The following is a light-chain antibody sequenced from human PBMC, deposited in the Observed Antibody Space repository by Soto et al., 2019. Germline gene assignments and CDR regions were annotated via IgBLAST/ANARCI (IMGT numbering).Light chain of an antibody. CDR2: DAS. CDR1: QSVSSY. V-gene: IGKV3-11*01. J-gene: IGKJ4*01. CDR3: QQRSNWPPRTT. Sequence: EIVLTQSPATLSLSPGERAALFCRASQSVSSYLAWYQQKPGQAPRLLIYDASNRATGIPARFSGSGSGTDFTLTISSLEPEDFAVYYCQQRSNWPPRTTFGGGTKVEIK.